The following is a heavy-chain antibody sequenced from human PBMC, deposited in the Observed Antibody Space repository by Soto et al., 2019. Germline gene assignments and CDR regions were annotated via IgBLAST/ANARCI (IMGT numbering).Heavy chain of an antibody. V-gene: IGHV3-48*03. J-gene: IGHJ6*02. CDR1: GFTFSSFE. CDR3: ARDSRNSYGLDV. Sequence: GSLRLSCASSGFTFSSFEMNWVLQAPGKGLEWVSYISGSGTTIYYADSVKGRFTTSRDNAKNSLYLQMNTLRAEDTALYYCARDSRNSYGLDVWGQGTTVTVSS. CDR2: ISGSGTTI.